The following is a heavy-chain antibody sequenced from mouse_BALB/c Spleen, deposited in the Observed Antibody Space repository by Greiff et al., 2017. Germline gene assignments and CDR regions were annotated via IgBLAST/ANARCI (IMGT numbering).Heavy chain of an antibody. Sequence: EVQRVESGGGLVKPGGSLKLSCAASGFTFSSYAMSWVRQTPEKRLEWVASISSGGSTYYPDSVKGRFTISRDNARNILYLQMSSLRSEDTAMYYCARGQDGNWAWFAYWGQGTLVTVSA. J-gene: IGHJ3*01. V-gene: IGHV5-6-5*01. D-gene: IGHD2-1*01. CDR1: GFTFSSYA. CDR3: ARGQDGNWAWFAY. CDR2: ISSGGST.